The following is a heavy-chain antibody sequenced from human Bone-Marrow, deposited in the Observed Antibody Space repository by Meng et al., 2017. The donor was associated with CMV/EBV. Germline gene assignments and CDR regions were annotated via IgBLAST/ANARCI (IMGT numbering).Heavy chain of an antibody. CDR1: GGSVSSGSYY. CDR2: IYYSGST. CDR3: AREDLVKGRYGMDV. Sequence: GSLRLSCTVSGGSVSSGSYYWSWIRQPPGKGLEWIGYIYYSGSTNYNPSLKSRVTISVDTSKNQFSLKLSSVTAADTAVYYCAREDLVKGRYGMDVWGQGTTVTVSS. D-gene: IGHD3-3*01. J-gene: IGHJ6*02. V-gene: IGHV4-61*01.